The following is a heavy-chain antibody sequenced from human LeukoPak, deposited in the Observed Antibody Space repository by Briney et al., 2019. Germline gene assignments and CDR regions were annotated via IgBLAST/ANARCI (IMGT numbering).Heavy chain of an antibody. J-gene: IGHJ4*02. CDR1: GFTFSSYE. CDR2: ISSSGSTI. CDR3: ARSTYDYVWGSYRWGYYFDY. V-gene: IGHV3-48*03. D-gene: IGHD3-16*02. Sequence: PGGSLRLSCAASGFTFSSYEMNWVRQAPGKGLEWVSYISSSGSTIYYADSVKGRFTISRDNAKNSLYLQMNSLRAEDTAVYYCARSTYDYVWGSYRWGYYFDYWGQGTLVTVSS.